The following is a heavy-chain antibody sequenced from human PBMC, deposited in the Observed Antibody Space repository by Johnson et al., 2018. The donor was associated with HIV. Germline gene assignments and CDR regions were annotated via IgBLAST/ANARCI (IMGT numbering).Heavy chain of an antibody. V-gene: IGHV3-11*04. J-gene: IGHJ3*02. CDR1: GFTFSDHY. D-gene: IGHD3-10*01. CDR3: ARSPGEADAFDI. CDR2: ISSSGSTI. Sequence: VQLVESGGGLVKPGGSLRLSCAGSGFTFSDHYMSWVRQAPGKGLEWVSYISSSGSTIYYADSVKGRFTISRDNAKNSLYLQMNSLRAEDTAMYYCARSPGEADAFDIWGQGTMVTVSS.